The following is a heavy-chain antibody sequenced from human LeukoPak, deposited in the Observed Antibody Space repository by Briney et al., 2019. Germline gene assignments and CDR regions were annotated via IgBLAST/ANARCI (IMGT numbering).Heavy chain of an antibody. CDR1: RFTFSTNW. Sequence: GGSLRLSCAASRFTFSTNWMGWVRQAPGKGLEWVASITPAGSEKYYANSMKGRFTISRDNARSSLFLQMNSLRAEDTAVYYCTKDPGHVLRSFDYSEYWGQGTRVTVSS. CDR2: ITPAGSEK. D-gene: IGHD3-9*01. V-gene: IGHV3-7*01. CDR3: TKDPGHVLRSFDYSEY. J-gene: IGHJ4*02.